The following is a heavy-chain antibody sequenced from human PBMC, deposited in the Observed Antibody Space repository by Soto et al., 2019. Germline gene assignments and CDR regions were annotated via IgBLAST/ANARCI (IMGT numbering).Heavy chain of an antibody. V-gene: IGHV3-33*01. Sequence: QVQLVESGGGVVQPGRSLRLSCAASGFTFRSHGMHWVRQAPGKGPEWVAVIWYDGSNKYYADSAKGRFTISRDNSKNTLYLQMNSLRVEDTAVYYWAREGYGGEAPFDFWGQGTLVTVSS. CDR2: IWYDGSNK. CDR3: AREGYGGEAPFDF. D-gene: IGHD2-21*01. CDR1: GFTFRSHG. J-gene: IGHJ4*01.